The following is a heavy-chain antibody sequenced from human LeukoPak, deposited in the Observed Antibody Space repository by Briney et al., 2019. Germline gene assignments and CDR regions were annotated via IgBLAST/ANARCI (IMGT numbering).Heavy chain of an antibody. D-gene: IGHD7-27*01. CDR1: GGTFSSYA. CDR3: ARGLLTRAERPRYYYYMDV. V-gene: IGHV1-69*01. J-gene: IGHJ6*03. CDR2: IIPIFDTA. Sequence: ASVNVSCKASGGTFSSYAISWVRQAPGQGLEWMGGIIPIFDTANYAQKFQGRVTITADESTSTAYMELSSLRSEDTAVYYCARGLLTRAERPRYYYYMDVWGKGTTVTVSS.